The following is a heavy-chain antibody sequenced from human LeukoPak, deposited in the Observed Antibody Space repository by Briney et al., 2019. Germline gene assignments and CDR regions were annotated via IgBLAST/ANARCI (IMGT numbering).Heavy chain of an antibody. J-gene: IGHJ4*02. CDR1: GFTFNNYA. D-gene: IGHD1-26*01. CDR3: ARGSSSGY. Sequence: PGGSLRLSCAASGFTFNNYAMYWVRQAPGKGLEWVAVIWYDGSNKYYADSVKGRFTISRDNSKNTLYLQMNSLRAEDTAVYYCARGSSSGYWGQGTLVTVSS. V-gene: IGHV3-33*08. CDR2: IWYDGSNK.